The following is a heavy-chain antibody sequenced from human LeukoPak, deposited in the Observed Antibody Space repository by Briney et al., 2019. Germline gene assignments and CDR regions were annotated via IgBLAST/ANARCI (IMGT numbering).Heavy chain of an antibody. Sequence: GGSLRLSCAASGFTFSAYHMNWVRQAPGKGLEWVSYICIISSTIYYADSVKGRFTISRDDAKNSVYLQMNSLRADDTAVYYCARTHERDLDYWGQGTLVTVSS. J-gene: IGHJ4*02. CDR3: ARTHERDLDY. CDR2: ICIISSTI. V-gene: IGHV3-48*01. CDR1: GFTFSAYH.